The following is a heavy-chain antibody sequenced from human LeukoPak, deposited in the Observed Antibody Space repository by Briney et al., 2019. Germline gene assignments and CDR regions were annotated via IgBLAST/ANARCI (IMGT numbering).Heavy chain of an antibody. V-gene: IGHV1-2*02. J-gene: IGHJ4*02. CDR1: GYTFIDYY. CDR3: AKEFGWPLRYFDY. Sequence: GASVKVSCEASGYTFIDYYIYWVRQALGQGLECMGWINPNSGDTEYAQKFQGRVTMTRDTSIRTAYMELSGLRSDDTAIYYCAKEFGWPLRYFDYWGQGTLVTVSS. D-gene: IGHD5-24*01. CDR2: INPNSGDT.